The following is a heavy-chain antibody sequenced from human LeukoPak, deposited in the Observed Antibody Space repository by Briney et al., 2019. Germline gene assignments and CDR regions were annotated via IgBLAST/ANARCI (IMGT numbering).Heavy chain of an antibody. V-gene: IGHV3-21*01. CDR2: ISSSSSYI. D-gene: IGHD3-3*01. CDR1: GFTFSSYS. J-gene: IGHJ4*02. Sequence: AGGSLRLSCAASGFTFSSYSMNWVRQAPGKGLEWVSSISSSSSYIYYADSVKGRFTISRDNAKNSLYLQMNSLRAEDTAVYYCARAPDDYDFWSGYYTTWRYFDYWGQGTLV. CDR3: ARAPDDYDFWSGYYTTWRYFDY.